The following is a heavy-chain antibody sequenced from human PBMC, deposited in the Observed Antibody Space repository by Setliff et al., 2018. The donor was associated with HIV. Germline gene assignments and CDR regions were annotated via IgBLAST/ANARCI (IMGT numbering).Heavy chain of an antibody. V-gene: IGHV3-7*05. CDR3: VTETWFRFDY. J-gene: IGHJ4*02. CDR1: GFTFSSSW. CDR2: IKPDGSEK. D-gene: IGHD3-10*01. Sequence: GGSLRLSCAASGFTFSSSWMSWVRQAPGKGLEWVAKIKPDGSEKYYVDSVRGRFTISRDNAKNSLYLQMNSLRAEDTAVYYCVTETWFRFDYWGQGTLVTVSS.